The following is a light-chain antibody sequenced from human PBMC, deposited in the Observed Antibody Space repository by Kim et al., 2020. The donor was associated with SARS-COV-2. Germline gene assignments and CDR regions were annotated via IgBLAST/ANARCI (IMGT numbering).Light chain of an antibody. CDR1: SSDVGGYNY. Sequence: GQSINISCTGTSSDVGGYNYVSWYQQHPGKAPKLMIYDVNNRPSGVSNRFSGSKSGNTASLTISGLQAEDEADYYCSSYTTSSTLYVFGTGTKVTVL. CDR2: DVN. J-gene: IGLJ1*01. V-gene: IGLV2-14*03. CDR3: SSYTTSSTLYV.